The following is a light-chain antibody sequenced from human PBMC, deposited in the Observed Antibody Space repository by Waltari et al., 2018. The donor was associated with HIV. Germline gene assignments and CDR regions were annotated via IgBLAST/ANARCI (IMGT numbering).Light chain of an antibody. CDR3: QQRGNWPPIT. CDR1: QSVSDY. Sequence: EIVLTQSPVTLSLSPGDRATPSCRASQSVSDYLAWYQQKPGQAPRLLIYDASHRATGIPARFSGGGSGTDFTLTISNVEPEDFAVYYCQQRGNWPPITFGQGTRLEIK. V-gene: IGKV3-11*01. J-gene: IGKJ5*01. CDR2: DAS.